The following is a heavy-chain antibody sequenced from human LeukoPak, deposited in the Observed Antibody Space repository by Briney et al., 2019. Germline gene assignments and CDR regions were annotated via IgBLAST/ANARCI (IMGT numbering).Heavy chain of an antibody. D-gene: IGHD6-13*01. J-gene: IGHJ2*01. CDR2: IGTVGDT. Sequence: GGSLRPSCAASGFSFRTSDMHWVRQAPGKGLEWVSAIGTVGDTYYPGSVKGRFTISRDDAKNSLYLQMDNLRAGDTAIYYCTREGRSSNWADWYFDLWGRGTLVTVSS. CDR3: TREGRSSNWADWYFDL. CDR1: GFSFRTSD. V-gene: IGHV3-13*01.